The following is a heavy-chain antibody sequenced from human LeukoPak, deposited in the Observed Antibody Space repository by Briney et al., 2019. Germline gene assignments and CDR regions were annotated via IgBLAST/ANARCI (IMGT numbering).Heavy chain of an antibody. Sequence: ASVKVSCKASGGTFSSYAISWVRQAPGQGLEWMGGIIPIFGTANYAQKFQGRVTITADKSTSTAYMELSSLRSEDTAVYYCARTQYCGGDCLILDYWGQGTLVTVSS. CDR1: GGTFSSYA. CDR2: IIPIFGTA. D-gene: IGHD2-21*02. CDR3: ARTQYCGGDCLILDY. V-gene: IGHV1-69*06. J-gene: IGHJ4*02.